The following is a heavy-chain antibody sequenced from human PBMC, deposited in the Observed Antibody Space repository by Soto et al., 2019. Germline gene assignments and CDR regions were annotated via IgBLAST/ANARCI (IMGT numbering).Heavy chain of an antibody. Sequence: EVQLLESGGGLVQPGGSLRLSCAASGFTFSSYAMSWVRQAPGKGLEWVSAISGSGGSTYYADSVKGRFTISRDNSKNXLYLQMNSLRAEDTAVYYCAKSQLLWFGEGNTFDYWGQGTLVTVSS. CDR2: ISGSGGST. V-gene: IGHV3-23*01. D-gene: IGHD3-10*01. CDR1: GFTFSSYA. CDR3: AKSQLLWFGEGNTFDY. J-gene: IGHJ4*02.